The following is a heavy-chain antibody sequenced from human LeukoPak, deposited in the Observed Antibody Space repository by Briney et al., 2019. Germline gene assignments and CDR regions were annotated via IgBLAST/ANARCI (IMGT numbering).Heavy chain of an antibody. CDR3: ARDPVPVRGLNGGYFDY. V-gene: IGHV3-30*04. Sequence: LRRSSAASGFTFKSYAMHWVRQAPGKGLEWVAVISYDGSNKYYADSVKGRFTISRDNSKNMVYLQMNSLRAEDTAVYYCARDPVPVRGLNGGYFDYWGQGTLVTVSS. CDR1: GFTFKSYA. CDR2: ISYDGSNK. D-gene: IGHD3-10*01. J-gene: IGHJ4*02.